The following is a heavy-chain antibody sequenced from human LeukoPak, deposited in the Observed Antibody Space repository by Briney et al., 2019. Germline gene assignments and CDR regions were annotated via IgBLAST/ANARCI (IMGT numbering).Heavy chain of an antibody. V-gene: IGHV1-69*13. CDR3: ARGLGTRWFSDY. J-gene: IGHJ4*02. D-gene: IGHD3-10*01. Sequence: ASVKVSCKPSGGTFSSYALSWVRQAPGQALEWMGRIIPVFVTTTYAQKFQGRVTITPDESTTTAYMEMRRLTSEDTAMYYCARGLGTRWFSDYWGQGTLVTVSS. CDR2: IIPVFVTT. CDR1: GGTFSSYA.